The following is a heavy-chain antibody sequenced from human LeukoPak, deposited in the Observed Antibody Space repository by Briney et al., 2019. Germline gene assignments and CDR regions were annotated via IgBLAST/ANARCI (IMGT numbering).Heavy chain of an antibody. J-gene: IGHJ4*02. CDR3: ARHDSSGYYEYYFDY. V-gene: IGHV1-69*04. D-gene: IGHD3-22*01. Sequence: APVKVSCKASGGTFSSYAISWVRQAPGQGLEWMGRIIPIFGIANYAQKFQGRVTITADKSTSTAYMELGSLRSEDTAAYYCARHDSSGYYEYYFDYWGQGTLSPSPQ. CDR1: GGTFSSYA. CDR2: IIPIFGIA.